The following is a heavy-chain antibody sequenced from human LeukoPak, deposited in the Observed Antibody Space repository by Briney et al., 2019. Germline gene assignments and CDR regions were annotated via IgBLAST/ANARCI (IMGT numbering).Heavy chain of an antibody. CDR3: ARDLSGSNYYASGSYAD. CDR1: GYTFTSYY. Sequence: ASVKVSCKASGYTFTSYYMHWVRQAPGQGLEWMGIINPSGGSTSYAQKFQGRVTMTRDTSTSTVYMELTSLRSEDTAVYYCARDLSGSNYYASGSYADWGQGTLATVSS. D-gene: IGHD3-10*01. CDR2: INPSGGST. V-gene: IGHV1-46*01. J-gene: IGHJ4*02.